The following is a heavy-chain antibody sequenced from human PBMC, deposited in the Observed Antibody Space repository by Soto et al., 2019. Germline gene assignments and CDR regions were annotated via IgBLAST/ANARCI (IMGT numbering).Heavy chain of an antibody. V-gene: IGHV4-38-2*02. Sequence: PSETLSLTCAVSGYSISSGYYWGWIRQPPGKGLEWIGSIYHSGSTYYNPSLKSRVTISVDTSKNQFSLKLSSVTAADTAVYYCARESDYVWGSYRPVAWGQGTLVTVSS. D-gene: IGHD3-16*02. CDR3: ARESDYVWGSYRPVA. CDR1: GYSISSGYY. CDR2: IYHSGST. J-gene: IGHJ4*02.